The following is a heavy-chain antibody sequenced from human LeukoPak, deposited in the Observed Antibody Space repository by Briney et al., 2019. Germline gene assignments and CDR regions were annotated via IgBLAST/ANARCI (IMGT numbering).Heavy chain of an antibody. Sequence: SETLSLTCTVSGGSIGSHYWSWIRQPPGKGLEWIGYIYYSGSTNYNPSLKSRVTISVDTSKNQFSLKLSSVTAADTAVYYCAREGSSRWAGFDYWGQGTLVTVSS. CDR2: IYYSGST. CDR1: GGSIGSHY. V-gene: IGHV4-59*11. CDR3: AREGSSRWAGFDY. J-gene: IGHJ4*02. D-gene: IGHD3-10*01.